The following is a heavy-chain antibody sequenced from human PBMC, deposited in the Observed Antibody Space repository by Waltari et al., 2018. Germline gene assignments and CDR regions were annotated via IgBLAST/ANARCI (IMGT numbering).Heavy chain of an antibody. J-gene: IGHJ4*02. CDR1: GYSISSGYY. CDR3: ARLGRVAAGCDY. CDR2: IYHSGST. V-gene: IGHV4-38-2*01. D-gene: IGHD6-25*01. Sequence: QVQLQESGPGLVKPSETLSLTCAVSGYSISSGYYWGWIRQPPGKGLEWIGGIYHSGSTYDNPALKSRVTISVDTSKNQFSLKLSSVTAADTAVYYCARLGRVAAGCDYWGQGTLVTVSS.